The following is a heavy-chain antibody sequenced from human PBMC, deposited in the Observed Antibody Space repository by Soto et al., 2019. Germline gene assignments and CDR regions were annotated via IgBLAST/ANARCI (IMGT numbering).Heavy chain of an antibody. Sequence: QVQLVESGGGVVQPGRSLRLSWAASGFIFSSYGMHWVRQAPGKGLEWVAVISYEGSHTYYADSVKGRFTITRDNSKNTLYLQMTSLRPEDTAVYYCAKEVHCGGGSCSWSEGFDYWGQGTLLTVSS. CDR3: AKEVHCGGGSCSWSEGFDY. CDR2: ISYEGSHT. D-gene: IGHD2-15*01. J-gene: IGHJ4*02. CDR1: GFIFSSYG. V-gene: IGHV3-30*18.